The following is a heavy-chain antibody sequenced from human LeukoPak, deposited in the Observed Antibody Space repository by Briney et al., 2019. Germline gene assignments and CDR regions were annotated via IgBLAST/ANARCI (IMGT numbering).Heavy chain of an antibody. V-gene: IGHV1-46*01. CDR2: INPSGGSI. CDR3: ARSWRDCSGGSCYPDLYFDY. J-gene: IGHJ4*02. Sequence: ASVKVSCKASGYIFTSYYMYWVRQAPGQGLEWMGIINPSGGSIRYAQKFQGRVTMTRDMSTSTVYMELSSLRSEDTAVYYCARSWRDCSGGSCYPDLYFDYWGQGTLVTVSS. D-gene: IGHD2-15*01. CDR1: GYIFTSYY.